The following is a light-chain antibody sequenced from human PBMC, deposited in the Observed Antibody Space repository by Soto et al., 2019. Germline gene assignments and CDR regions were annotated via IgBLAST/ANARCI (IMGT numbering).Light chain of an antibody. V-gene: IGLV2-8*01. CDR1: SRDVGGYNY. J-gene: IGLJ2*01. CDR3: SSYAGSNNFVA. Sequence: QSALTQPPSASGSPGQSVTISCTGTSRDVGGYNYVSWYQQHPGKAPKLMIYEVNKRPSGVPDRFSGSKSGNTASLTVSGLQAEDEAGYYCSSYAGSNNFVAFGGGTKLTVL. CDR2: EVN.